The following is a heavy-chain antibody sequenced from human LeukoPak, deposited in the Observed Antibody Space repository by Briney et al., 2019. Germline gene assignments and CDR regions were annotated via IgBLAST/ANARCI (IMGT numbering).Heavy chain of an antibody. Sequence: LSLTCTVSGGSISSSSYYWGWIRQAPGKGLEWVSYISSSGSTIYYADSVKGRFTISRVNAKNSLYLQMNSLRAEDTAVYYCARDLKGQYQDAFDIWGQGTMVTVSS. CDR1: GGSISSSSYY. CDR3: ARDLKGQYQDAFDI. V-gene: IGHV3-11*04. J-gene: IGHJ3*02. CDR2: ISSSGSTI. D-gene: IGHD2-2*01.